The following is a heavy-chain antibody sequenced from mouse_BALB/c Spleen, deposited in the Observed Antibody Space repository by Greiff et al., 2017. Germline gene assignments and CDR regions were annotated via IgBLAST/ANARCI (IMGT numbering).Heavy chain of an antibody. CDR3: TRGIYYDYHYFDY. CDR2: INPSNGGT. D-gene: IGHD2-4*01. V-gene: IGHV1S81*02. Sequence: VKLMESGAELVKPGASVKLSCKASGYTFTSYYMYWVKQRPGQGLEWIGEINPSNGGTNFNEKFKSKATLTVDKSSSTAYMQLSSLTSEDSAVYYCTRGIYYDYHYFDYWGQGTTLTVSS. J-gene: IGHJ2*01. CDR1: GYTFTSYY.